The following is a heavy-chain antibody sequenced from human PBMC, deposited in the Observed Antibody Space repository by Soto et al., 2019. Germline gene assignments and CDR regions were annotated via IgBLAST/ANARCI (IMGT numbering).Heavy chain of an antibody. CDR3: ARDPIIAMVRGVINWFDP. D-gene: IGHD3-10*01. CDR2: ISRSSSYI. V-gene: IGHV3-21*01. J-gene: IGHJ5*02. CDR1: GFTFSSYS. Sequence: SLRLSCAASGFTFSSYSMNWVRQAPGKGLEWVSSISRSSSYIYYADSVKGRFTISRDNAKNSLYLQMNSLRAEDTAVYYCARDPIIAMVRGVINWFDPWGQGTLVTVSS.